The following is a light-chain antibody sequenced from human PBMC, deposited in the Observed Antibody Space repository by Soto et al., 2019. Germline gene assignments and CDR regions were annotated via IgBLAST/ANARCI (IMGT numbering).Light chain of an antibody. CDR2: DAS. V-gene: IGKV3D-20*01. J-gene: IGKJ5*01. CDR1: QSASSSY. CDR3: QQYGSTIT. Sequence: EIVLTQSPATLPLSPGERATLSCGASQSASSSYLAWYQQKPGLAPRLLIYDASSRATGIPDRFSGSGSGTDFTLTISRLEPEDFAVYYCQQYGSTITFGQGTRLEIK.